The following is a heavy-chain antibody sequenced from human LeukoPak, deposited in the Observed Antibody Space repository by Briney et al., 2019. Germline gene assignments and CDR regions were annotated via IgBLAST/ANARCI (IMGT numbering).Heavy chain of an antibody. J-gene: IGHJ5*02. CDR2: IYYSGSS. D-gene: IGHD2-2*01. V-gene: IGHV4-30-4*08. CDR1: GGSISSGGYY. Sequence: SETLSLTCTVSGGSISSGGYYWSWIRQPPGKGLEWIGYIYYSGSSYYNPSLKSRVTISVDTSKNQFSLKLSSVTAADTAVYYCARGLGYCSSTSCYNWFDPWGQGTLVTVSS. CDR3: ARGLGYCSSTSCYNWFDP.